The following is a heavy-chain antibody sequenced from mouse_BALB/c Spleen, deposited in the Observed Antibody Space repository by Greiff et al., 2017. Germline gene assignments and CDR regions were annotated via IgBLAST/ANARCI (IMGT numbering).Heavy chain of an antibody. CDR1: GFTFSSYA. Sequence: EVQLVESGGGLVKPGGSLKLSCAASGFTFSSYAMSWVRQTPEKRLEWVATISSGGSYTYYPDSVKGRFTISRDNAKNTLYLQMSSLRSEDTAMYYCARGGDYGSSLYWYFDVWGAGTTVTVSS. CDR2: ISSGGSYT. J-gene: IGHJ1*01. CDR3: ARGGDYGSSLYWYFDV. D-gene: IGHD1-1*01. V-gene: IGHV5-9-3*01.